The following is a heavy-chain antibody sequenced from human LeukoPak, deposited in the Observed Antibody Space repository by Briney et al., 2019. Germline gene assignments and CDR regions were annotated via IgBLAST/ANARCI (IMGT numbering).Heavy chain of an antibody. CDR2: MNPNSGNT. CDR3: ARALDYGDYYFDY. D-gene: IGHD4-17*01. CDR1: GYTFTSYD. Sequence: GAAVKVSCKASGYTFTSYDINWVRQATGQGLEWMGWMNPNSGNTGYAQKFQGRVTMTRNTSISTAYMELSSLRSEDTAVYYCARALDYGDYYFDYWGQGTLVTVSS. V-gene: IGHV1-8*01. J-gene: IGHJ4*02.